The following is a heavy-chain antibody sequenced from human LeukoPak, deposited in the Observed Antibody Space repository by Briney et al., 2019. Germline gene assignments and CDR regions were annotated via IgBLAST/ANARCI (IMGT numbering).Heavy chain of an antibody. J-gene: IGHJ5*02. CDR1: GGSISSSSYY. V-gene: IGHV4-39*01. CDR2: IYYSGST. CDR3: ARRGDSSGYYNWFDP. Sequence: ETLSLTCTVSGGSISSSSYYWGWIRQPPGKGLEWIGSIYYSGSTYYNPSLKSRVTISVDTSKNQFSLKLSSVTAADTAVYYCARRGDSSGYYNWFDPWGQGTLVTVSS. D-gene: IGHD3-22*01.